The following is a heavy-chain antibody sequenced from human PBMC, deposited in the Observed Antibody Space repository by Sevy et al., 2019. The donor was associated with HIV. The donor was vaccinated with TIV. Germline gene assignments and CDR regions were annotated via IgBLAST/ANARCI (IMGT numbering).Heavy chain of an antibody. CDR2: ISYDGGKK. D-gene: IGHD3-9*01. J-gene: IGHJ3*02. V-gene: IGHV3-30*18. CDR3: AKDLYYDILTGDATDAFDM. Sequence: GGYLRLSCAVSGFTFNAYDMHWVRQAPGKGLEYMALISYDGGKKYYADSVKGRFTISRDNSENTLYLQMNNLRAEDTAVYYCAKDLYYDILTGDATDAFDMWGQGTMVIVSS. CDR1: GFTFNAYD.